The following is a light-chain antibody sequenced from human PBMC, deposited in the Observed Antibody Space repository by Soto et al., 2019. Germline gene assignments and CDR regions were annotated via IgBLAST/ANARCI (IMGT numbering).Light chain of an antibody. CDR1: SGFVGSFSL. CDR2: EGH. V-gene: IGLV2-23*01. CDR3: RLYIGATSYV. J-gene: IGLJ1*01. Sequence: QSALSQPASVCGTPGQSITISCTGTSGFVGSFSLVSWYQLHSGKASYFLFSEGHRLPSGVPDRFSGYTSVHTATLTNSGLQADDEAYYYCRLYIGATSYVFGPETKVTVL.